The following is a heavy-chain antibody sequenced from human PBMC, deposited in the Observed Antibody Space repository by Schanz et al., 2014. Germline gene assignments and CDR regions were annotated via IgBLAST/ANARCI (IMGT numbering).Heavy chain of an antibody. V-gene: IGHV3-30*19. J-gene: IGHJ3*01. CDR2: TSTDGTKT. CDR3: TRDRGALINHNDALDL. CDR1: GITISNYG. D-gene: IGHD3-16*01. Sequence: QVQLVESGGGVVQPRRSLRLSCEVSGITISNYGMHWVRQAPGQGLEKVAVTSTDGTKTYYAASVRGRFTISRDNSKNTVYLQMNSLRSEDTAVYYCTRDRGALINHNDALDLWGQGTMVSVSS.